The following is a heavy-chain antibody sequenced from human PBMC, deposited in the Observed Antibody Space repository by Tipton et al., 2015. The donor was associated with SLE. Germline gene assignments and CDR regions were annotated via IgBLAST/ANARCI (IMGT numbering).Heavy chain of an antibody. CDR1: GGSISGYQ. J-gene: IGHJ1*01. CDR3: ARTLEWSEYFHH. V-gene: IGHV4-59*12. D-gene: IGHD3-3*01. Sequence: TLSLTCTVSGGSISGYQWSWIRQSPQKGLEWIGYVYDIGTTNYNPSVMSRVIVSMDTSKNQFSLNLNSVTAADTAVYYCARTLEWSEYFHHWGQGTLVTVSS. CDR2: VYDIGTT.